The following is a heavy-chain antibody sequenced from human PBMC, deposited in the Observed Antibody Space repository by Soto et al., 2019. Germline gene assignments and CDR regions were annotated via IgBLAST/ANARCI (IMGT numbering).Heavy chain of an antibody. CDR3: ARGWERARPIN. CDR2: IYYSGST. CDR1: VGSISSGGYY. J-gene: IGHJ4*02. D-gene: IGHD6-6*01. V-gene: IGHV4-31*03. Sequence: TLSLTCTFSVGSISSGGYYCSWIRQHPWKGLEWIGYIYYSGSTHYNPSLKSRVTISVDTSKNQFSLKLSSVTAADTAVYYCARGWERARPINWGQGTLVTVSS.